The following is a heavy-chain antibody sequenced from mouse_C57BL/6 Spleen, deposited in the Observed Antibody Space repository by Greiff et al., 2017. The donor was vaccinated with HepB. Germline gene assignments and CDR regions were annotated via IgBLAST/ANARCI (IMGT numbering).Heavy chain of an antibody. CDR1: GFTFSDYG. V-gene: IGHV5-17*01. Sequence: EVQLQESGGGLVKPGGSLKLSCAASGFTFSDYGMHWVRQAPEKGLEWVAYISSGSSTIYYADTMKGRFTISRDNAKNTLFLQMTSLRSEDTAMYYCARQGNSPVDYWGQGTTLTVSS. CDR3: ARQGNSPVDY. CDR2: ISSGSSTI. D-gene: IGHD2-1*01. J-gene: IGHJ2*01.